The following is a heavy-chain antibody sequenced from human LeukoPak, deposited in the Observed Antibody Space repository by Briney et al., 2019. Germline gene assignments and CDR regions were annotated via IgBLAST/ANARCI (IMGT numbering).Heavy chain of an antibody. D-gene: IGHD2-2*01. Sequence: PSETLSLTCTVSGGSISSHYWSWIRQPPGKGLEWIGYIYYSGSTNYNPSLKSRVTISVDTSKNQFSLKLSSVTAADTAVYYCAARQLYCSSTSCYFDHWGQGTLVTVSS. CDR3: AARQLYCSSTSCYFDH. CDR2: IYYSGST. J-gene: IGHJ5*02. CDR1: GGSISSHY. V-gene: IGHV4-59*11.